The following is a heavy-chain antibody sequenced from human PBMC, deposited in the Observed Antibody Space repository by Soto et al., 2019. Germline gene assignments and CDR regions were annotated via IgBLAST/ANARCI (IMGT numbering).Heavy chain of an antibody. V-gene: IGHV4-30-4*01. Sequence: PSETLSLTCTVSGGSISSGDYYWSWIRQPPGKGLEWSGYIYYSGSTYYNPSLKSRVTISVDTSKNQFSLKLSSVTAADTAVYYCARDRRSGYGSDFDYWGQGTLVTVSS. J-gene: IGHJ4*02. CDR1: GGSISSGDYY. D-gene: IGHD3-10*01. CDR2: IYYSGST. CDR3: ARDRRSGYGSDFDY.